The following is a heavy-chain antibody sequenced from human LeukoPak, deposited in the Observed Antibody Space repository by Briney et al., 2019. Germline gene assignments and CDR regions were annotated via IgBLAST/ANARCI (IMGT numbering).Heavy chain of an antibody. V-gene: IGHV4-59*01. CDR2: IYYSGST. CDR1: GSSISSYY. J-gene: IGHJ1*01. Sequence: PSETLSLTCTVSGSSISSYYWSWIRQPPGKGLEWIGYIYYSGSTNYNPSLKSRVTISVDTSKNQFSLKLSSVTAADTAVYYCARVSIAVAGKRYFQHWGQGTLVTVSS. D-gene: IGHD6-19*01. CDR3: ARVSIAVAGKRYFQH.